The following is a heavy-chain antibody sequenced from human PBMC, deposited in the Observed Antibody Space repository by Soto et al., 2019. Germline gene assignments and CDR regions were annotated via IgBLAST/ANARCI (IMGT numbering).Heavy chain of an antibody. CDR1: GGIFSRYA. J-gene: IGHJ6*02. D-gene: IGHD3-10*01. CDR2: IVPIFGTT. V-gene: IGHV1-69*01. CDR3: ASPDEGSYYSNHHYYYALDV. Sequence: QVQLLQSGAEVKKSGSSVKVSCKVSGGIFSRYAISWVRQAPGQGLEWLGGIVPIFGTTNYAQKVQGRVTITADESTSTAYMDLTSLGSEDTAVYYCASPDEGSYYSNHHYYYALDVWGQGTTVTVSS.